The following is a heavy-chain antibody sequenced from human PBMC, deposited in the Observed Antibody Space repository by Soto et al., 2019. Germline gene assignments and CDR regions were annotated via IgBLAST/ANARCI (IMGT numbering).Heavy chain of an antibody. J-gene: IGHJ6*02. D-gene: IGHD1-26*01. CDR3: AKDRGRSGSYFNYYYGMDV. V-gene: IGHV3-30*18. Sequence: GGSLRLSCAASGFTFSSYGMHWVRQAPGKGLEWVAVISYDGSNKYYADSVKGRFTISRDNSKNTLYLQMNSLRAEDTAVYYCAKDRGRSGSYFNYYYGMDVWGQGTTVTVS. CDR1: GFTFSSYG. CDR2: ISYDGSNK.